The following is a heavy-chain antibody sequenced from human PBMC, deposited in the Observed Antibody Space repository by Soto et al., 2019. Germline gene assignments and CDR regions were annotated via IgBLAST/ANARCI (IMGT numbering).Heavy chain of an antibody. V-gene: IGHV4-30-2*01. CDR3: ARGHYYYGMDV. CDR1: NGSVSSGTYS. Sequence: SETLSLTCTVSNGSVSSGTYSWSWVRQPPGKGLEWIGYIYYSGTTYYTPSLKSRLTMSMDRANDHFSLNLTSVTAADTAVYFCARGHYYYGMDVWGQGITVTAP. J-gene: IGHJ6*02. CDR2: IYYSGTT.